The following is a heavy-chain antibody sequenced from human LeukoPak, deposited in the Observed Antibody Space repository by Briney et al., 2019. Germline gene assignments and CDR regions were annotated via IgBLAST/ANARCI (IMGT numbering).Heavy chain of an antibody. CDR1: GFTCSSYA. D-gene: IGHD3-10*01. CDR2: ISGSGGST. V-gene: IGHV3-23*01. CDR3: AKVPSMVRGVIIGY. Sequence: GGSLRLSCAASGFTCSSYAMSWVRQAPGKGLEWVSAISGSGGSTYYADSVKGRFTISRYNSKNTLYLQMNSLRAEDTAVYYCAKVPSMVRGVIIGYWGQGTLVTVSS. J-gene: IGHJ4*02.